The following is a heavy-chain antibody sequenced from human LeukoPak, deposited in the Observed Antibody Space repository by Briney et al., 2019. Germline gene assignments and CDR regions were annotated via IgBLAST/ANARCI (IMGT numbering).Heavy chain of an antibody. V-gene: IGHV4-59*01. D-gene: IGHD5-24*01. Sequence: PSETLSLTCTVSGGSISSYYWSWIRQPPGKGLEWIGYIYYSGSTNYNPSLKSRVTISVDTSKNQFSLKLSSVTAADTAVYYCARGRRDGYNLKYFDYWGQGTLVTVSS. J-gene: IGHJ4*02. CDR1: GGSISSYY. CDR2: IYYSGST. CDR3: ARGRRDGYNLKYFDY.